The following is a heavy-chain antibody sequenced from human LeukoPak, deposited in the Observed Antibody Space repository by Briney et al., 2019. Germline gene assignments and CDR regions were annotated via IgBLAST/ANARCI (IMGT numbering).Heavy chain of an antibody. V-gene: IGHV2-5*02. Sequence: VSGPTLVKPTQTLTLTCTFSGFSLSTSGVGVGWIRQPPGKALEWLALIYWDDDKRYSPSLKSRLTITQDTSKNQVVLTMTNMHPVDTATYYCAHSQSTKYCSGGSCFKDGFDYWGQGTLVTVSS. CDR1: GFSLSTSGVG. CDR3: AHSQSTKYCSGGSCFKDGFDY. D-gene: IGHD2-15*01. J-gene: IGHJ4*02. CDR2: IYWDDDK.